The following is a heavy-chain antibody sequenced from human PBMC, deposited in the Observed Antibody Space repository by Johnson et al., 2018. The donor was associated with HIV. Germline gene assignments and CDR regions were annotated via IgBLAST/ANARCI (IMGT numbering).Heavy chain of an antibody. V-gene: IGHV3-20*04. D-gene: IGHD3-22*01. CDR1: GFTFDDYG. Sequence: MQLVESGGGVVRPGESLRLSCAASGFTFDDYGMSWVRQAPGKGLEWVSGINWNGGSTGYADSVKGRFTISRDNAKNSLYLQMNSLRAEDTALYYCARDWDYYDSSWYYYANMVDAFDVWGQGTVVTVSS. J-gene: IGHJ3*01. CDR2: INWNGGST. CDR3: ARDWDYYDSSWYYYANMVDAFDV.